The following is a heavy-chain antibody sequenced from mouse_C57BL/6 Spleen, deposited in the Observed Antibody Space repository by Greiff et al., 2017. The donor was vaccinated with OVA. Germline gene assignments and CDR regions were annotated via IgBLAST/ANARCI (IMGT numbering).Heavy chain of an antibody. J-gene: IGHJ3*01. D-gene: IGHD2-5*01. CDR3: ASSYYSNYDWFAY. CDR2: IDPANGNT. CDR1: GFHIKHTY. Sequence: VHVKQSVAELVRPGASVKLSCTASGFHIKHTYMHWVQQRPEQGLAWIGRIDPANGNTKYAPKFQGKATITADTSSNTAYLQLSSLTSEDTAIYYCASSYYSNYDWFAYWGQGTLVTVSA. V-gene: IGHV14-3*01.